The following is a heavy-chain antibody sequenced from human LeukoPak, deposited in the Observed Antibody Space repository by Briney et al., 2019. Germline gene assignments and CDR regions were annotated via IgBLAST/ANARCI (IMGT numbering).Heavy chain of an antibody. J-gene: IGHJ4*02. CDR2: ISYDGSNK. V-gene: IGHV3-30*04. CDR3: ARSSEWELLQL. CDR1: GFTFSSYA. Sequence: GRSLRLSCAASGFTFSSYAMHWVRQAPGKGLEWVAVISYDGSNKYYADSVKGRFTISRDNSKNTLYLQMNSLRAEDTAVYYCARSSEWELLQLWGQGTLVTVSS. D-gene: IGHD1-26*01.